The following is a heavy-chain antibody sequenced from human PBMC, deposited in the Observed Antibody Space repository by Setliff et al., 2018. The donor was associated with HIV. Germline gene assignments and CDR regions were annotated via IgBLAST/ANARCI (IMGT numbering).Heavy chain of an antibody. D-gene: IGHD1-26*01. CDR3: ARRAAATTNFDY. CDR1: GFTFGDYA. V-gene: IGHV3-49*04. Sequence: GGSLRLSCTPSGFTFGDYAMNWVRQAPGKGLEWVGFIRTKAYGGTTEYAASVKGRFTISRDDSKSIAYLQMNSLKTEDTAVYYCARRAAATTNFDYWGQGTLVTVSS. CDR2: IRTKAYGGTT. J-gene: IGHJ4*02.